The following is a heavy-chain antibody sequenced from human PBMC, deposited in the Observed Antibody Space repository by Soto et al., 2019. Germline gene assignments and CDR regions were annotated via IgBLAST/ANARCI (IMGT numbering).Heavy chain of an antibody. CDR3: ARGDVCSGGSCWGYGMDV. CDR2: MNPNSGNT. V-gene: IGHV1-8*01. CDR1: GYTFTSYD. Sequence: VASVKVSCKASGYTFTSYDINWVRQATGQGLEWMGWMNPNSGNTGYAQKFQGRVTMTRNTSISTAYMELSSLRSEDTAVYYCARGDVCSGGSCWGYGMDVWGQGTTVTVSS. D-gene: IGHD2-15*01. J-gene: IGHJ6*02.